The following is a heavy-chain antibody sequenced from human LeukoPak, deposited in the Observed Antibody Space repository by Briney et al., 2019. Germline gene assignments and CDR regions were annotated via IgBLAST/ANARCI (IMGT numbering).Heavy chain of an antibody. Sequence: SETLSLTCTVSGYSISSGYYWGWIRQPPEKGLEWIGSMYHSGRHYYNPSLKSRVTISVDTSKNQFSLKLSSVTAADTAVYYCARSGTYQHSSSYDYWGQGTLVTVSS. CDR3: ARSGTYQHSSSYDY. V-gene: IGHV4-38-2*02. CDR2: MYHSGRH. D-gene: IGHD6-13*01. CDR1: GYSISSGYY. J-gene: IGHJ4*02.